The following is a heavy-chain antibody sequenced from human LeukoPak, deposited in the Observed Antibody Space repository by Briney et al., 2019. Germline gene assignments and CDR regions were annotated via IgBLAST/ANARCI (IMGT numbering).Heavy chain of an antibody. CDR3: ARDRREYYYGSGSYYNGRPLDY. CDR1: GFTFSSYS. V-gene: IGHV3-48*02. J-gene: IGHJ4*02. D-gene: IGHD3-10*01. CDR2: ISSSSSTI. Sequence: GGSLRLSCAASGFTFSSYSMNWVRQAPGKGLEWVSYISSSSSTIYYADSVKGRFTISRDNGKNSLYLQMNGLRDEDTAVYYCARDRREYYYGSGSYYNGRPLDYWGQGTLVTVSS.